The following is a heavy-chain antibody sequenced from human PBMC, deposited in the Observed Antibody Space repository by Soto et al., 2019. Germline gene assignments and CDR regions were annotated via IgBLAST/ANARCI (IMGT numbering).Heavy chain of an antibody. D-gene: IGHD2-15*01. J-gene: IGHJ3*02. V-gene: IGHV1-69*13. CDR3: ARDVRYCSGGSCFPDAFDI. Sequence: ASVKVSCKASGGTFSSYAISWVRQAPGQGLEWMGGIIPIFGTANYAQKFQGRVTITADESTSTAYMELSSLRSEDTAVYYCARDVRYCSGGSCFPDAFDIWGQGTMVTVSS. CDR2: IIPIFGTA. CDR1: GGTFSSYA.